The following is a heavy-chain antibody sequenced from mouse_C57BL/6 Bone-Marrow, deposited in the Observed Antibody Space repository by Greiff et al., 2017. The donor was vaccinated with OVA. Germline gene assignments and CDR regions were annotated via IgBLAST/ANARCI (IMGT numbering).Heavy chain of an antibody. CDR1: GYTFTSYW. V-gene: IGHV1-52*01. CDR3: ARGGGNWYLDY. J-gene: IGHJ2*01. CDR2: IDPSGSET. D-gene: IGHD4-1*01. Sequence: VQLQQPGAELVRPGSSVKLSCKASGYTFTSYWMHWVKQRPIQGLEWIGNIDPSGSETHYNQKFKDKATLTVDKSSSTAYMQLSSLTSEDSEVYYCARGGGNWYLDYWGKGTTLTVSS.